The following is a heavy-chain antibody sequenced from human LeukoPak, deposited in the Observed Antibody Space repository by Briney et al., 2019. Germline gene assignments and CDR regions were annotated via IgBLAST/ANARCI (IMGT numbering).Heavy chain of an antibody. CDR3: AMSSTSWGVEYFQQ. CDR1: GFTFSSYG. D-gene: IGHD2-2*01. J-gene: IGHJ1*01. Sequence: GGSLRLSCAASGFTFSSYGMHWVRQAPGKGLEWVAVIRYDESNKDYADSVKGRFTIARDNSKNTLNLQMNSLRAEDTAVYYCAMSSTSWGVEYFQQWGQGTLVTVSS. V-gene: IGHV3-30*02. CDR2: IRYDESNK.